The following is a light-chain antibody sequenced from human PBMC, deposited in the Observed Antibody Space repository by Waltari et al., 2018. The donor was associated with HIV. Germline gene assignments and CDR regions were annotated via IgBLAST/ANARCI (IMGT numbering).Light chain of an antibody. CDR1: SSDIGSNY. CDR3: AAWDVSLRGAYV. V-gene: IGLV1-47*01. J-gene: IGLJ1*01. Sequence: QSVLTQPPSASGTPGQRVTISCSGASSDIGSNYVYWYQQLPGTAPKPLIYRNNQRPSGVPDRFSGSKSGTSASLAISGLRSEDEADYYCAAWDVSLRGAYVFGTGTKVAVL. CDR2: RNN.